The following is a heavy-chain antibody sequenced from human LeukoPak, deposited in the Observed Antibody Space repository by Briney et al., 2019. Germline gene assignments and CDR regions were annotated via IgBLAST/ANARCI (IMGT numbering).Heavy chain of an antibody. CDR1: GFTFSSYS. CDR2: ISSDSNYI. CDR3: ASRYCTSTNCYAFDI. V-gene: IGHV3-21*01. J-gene: IGHJ3*02. D-gene: IGHD2-2*01. Sequence: GGSLRLSCAASGFTFSSYSMNWVRQAPGKGLEWVSSISSDSNYIFYADSVQGRFTISRDNAENSLFLQMNSLIAEDTAVYYCASRYCTSTNCYAFDIWGQGTMVTVSS.